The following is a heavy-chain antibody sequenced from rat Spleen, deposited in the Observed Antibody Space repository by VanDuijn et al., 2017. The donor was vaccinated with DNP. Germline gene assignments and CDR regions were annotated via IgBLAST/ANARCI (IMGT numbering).Heavy chain of an antibody. CDR2: IIYDGSRT. D-gene: IGHD1-11*01. J-gene: IGHJ4*01. CDR3: ATFEGRDA. V-gene: IGHV5S10*01. Sequence: EVQLVESGGGLVQPGGSMKLSCAASGFTFSDYNMAWVRQAPKKGLEWVATIIYDGSRTYYRDSVKGRFTISRDNAKSTLYLQMDSLRSEDTATYYCATFEGRDAWGQGTSVTVSS. CDR1: GFTFSDYN.